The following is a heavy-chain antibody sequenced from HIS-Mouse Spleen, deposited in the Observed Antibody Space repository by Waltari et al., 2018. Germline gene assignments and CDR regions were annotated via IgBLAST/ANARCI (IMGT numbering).Heavy chain of an antibody. V-gene: IGHV4-39*07. CDR3: AREIPYSSSWYDWYFDL. Sequence: QLQLQESRPGLVKPSEPLSLTCTVSGGSISSSSYYWVWIRQPPGKGLEWIGSIYYSGNTYYNPSLKSRVTISVDTSKNQFSLKLSSVTAADTAVYYCAREIPYSSSWYDWYFDLWGRGTLVTVSS. CDR1: GGSISSSSYY. J-gene: IGHJ2*01. D-gene: IGHD6-13*01. CDR2: IYYSGNT.